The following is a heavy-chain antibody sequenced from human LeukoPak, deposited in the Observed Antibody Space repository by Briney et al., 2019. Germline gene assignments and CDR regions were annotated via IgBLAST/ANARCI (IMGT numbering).Heavy chain of an antibody. CDR3: ARPGSYSGGFDY. D-gene: IGHD3-10*01. Sequence: KTGGSLRLSCAASGFTFSSYSMNWVRQAPGKGLEWVSSISSSSSYIYYADSVKGRFTISRDNAKNSLYLQMNSLRAEDTAVYYCARPGSYSGGFDYWGQGTLVTVSS. CDR1: GFTFSSYS. V-gene: IGHV3-21*01. CDR2: ISSSSSYI. J-gene: IGHJ4*02.